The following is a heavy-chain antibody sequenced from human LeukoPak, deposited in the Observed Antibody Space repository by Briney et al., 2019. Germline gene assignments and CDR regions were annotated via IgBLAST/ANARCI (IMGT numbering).Heavy chain of an antibody. Sequence: PSETLSLTCTVSGGSVSSYYWSWIRQPPREGLEWVAHIYNSGSTNYNSSLKSRVTISVDTSKNQFSLKLSSVTAADTAVYFCVRDWEGFNFDIWGPGTMVTVSS. CDR3: VRDWEGFNFDI. D-gene: IGHD1-26*01. CDR1: GGSVSSYY. CDR2: IYNSGST. V-gene: IGHV4-59*02. J-gene: IGHJ3*02.